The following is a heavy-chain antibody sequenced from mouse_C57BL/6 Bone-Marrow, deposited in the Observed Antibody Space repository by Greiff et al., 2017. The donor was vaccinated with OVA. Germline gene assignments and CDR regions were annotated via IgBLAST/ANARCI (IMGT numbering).Heavy chain of an antibody. J-gene: IGHJ4*01. CDR1: GYTFTDYE. Sequence: QVQLKESGAELVRPGASVTLSCKASGYTFTDYEMHWVKQTPVHGLEWIGAIDPETGGTAYNQKFKGKAILTADKSSSTAYMELRSLTSEDSAVYYCTRGCSNYCAMDYWVQGTAVTVTS. D-gene: IGHD2-5*01. V-gene: IGHV1-15*01. CDR2: IDPETGGT. CDR3: TRGCSNYCAMDY.